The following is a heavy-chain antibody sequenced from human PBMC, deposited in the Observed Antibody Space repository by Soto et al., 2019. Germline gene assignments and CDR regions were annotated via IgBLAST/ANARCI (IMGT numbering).Heavy chain of an antibody. CDR2: IYYSGGT. D-gene: IGHD6-13*01. J-gene: IGHJ5*02. CDR3: ARHAIAAADPYSWLDP. Sequence: SETLSLTCTVSGGSISSYYWSWIRQPPGKGLEWIGYIYYSGGTNYNPSLKSRVTISLDTSKNQFSLKLTSVTAADTAVYYCARHAIAAADPYSWLDPWGQGTLVTVSS. CDR1: GGSISSYY. V-gene: IGHV4-59*08.